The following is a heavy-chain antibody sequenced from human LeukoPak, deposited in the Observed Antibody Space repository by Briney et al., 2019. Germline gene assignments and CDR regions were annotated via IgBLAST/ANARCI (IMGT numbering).Heavy chain of an antibody. J-gene: IGHJ6*04. Sequence: SETLSLTCTVSGGSISSYYWSWIRQPPGKGLEWIGYIYYSGSTNYNPSLKSRVTISVDTSKKQFSLKLSSVTAADTAVYYCARVGSSGWYLRFLDVWGKGTTVTVSS. CDR2: IYYSGST. D-gene: IGHD6-19*01. CDR3: ARVGSSGWYLRFLDV. CDR1: GGSISSYY. V-gene: IGHV4-59*12.